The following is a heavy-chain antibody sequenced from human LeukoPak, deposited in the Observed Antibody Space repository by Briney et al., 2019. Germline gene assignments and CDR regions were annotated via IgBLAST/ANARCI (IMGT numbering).Heavy chain of an antibody. Sequence: GSLRLSCAASGFTFSSYSMNWVRQAPGKGLEWVSSISSSSSYIYYADSVKGRFTISRDNAKNSLYLQMNSLRAEDTAVYYCARDLGDGYNPYGGYWGQGTLVTVSS. CDR2: ISSSSSYI. CDR1: GFTFSSYS. V-gene: IGHV3-21*01. D-gene: IGHD5-24*01. CDR3: ARDLGDGYNPYGGY. J-gene: IGHJ4*02.